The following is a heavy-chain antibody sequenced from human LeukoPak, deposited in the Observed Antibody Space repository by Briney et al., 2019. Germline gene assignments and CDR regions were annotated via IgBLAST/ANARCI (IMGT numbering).Heavy chain of an antibody. CDR2: IYYSAST. J-gene: IGHJ5*02. D-gene: IGHD3-10*01. V-gene: IGHV4-31*03. Sequence: SETLSLTCTVSGASISSAGYCGGWISRHPGECLEWIVYIYYSASTYYNPSLKSRATISVDTSKTNFSLKLSSVTAADTAVYYCARYYYDSGSFLENGWFDPWGQGTLVTVSS. CDR1: GASISSAGYC. CDR3: ARYYYDSGSFLENGWFDP.